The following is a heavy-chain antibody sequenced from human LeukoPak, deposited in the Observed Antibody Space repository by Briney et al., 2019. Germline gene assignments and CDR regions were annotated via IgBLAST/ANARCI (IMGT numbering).Heavy chain of an antibody. CDR2: IYYSGST. Sequence: SETLSLTCTVSGGSVSSSSYYWGWIRQPPGKGLEWIGSIYYSGSTYYNPSLKSRVTISVDTSKNQFSLKLSSVTAADTAVYYCARDLLTFYDILTGYYNVFGVGGYFDYWGQGTLVTVSS. CDR3: ARDLLTFYDILTGYYNVFGVGGYFDY. CDR1: GGSVSSSSYY. D-gene: IGHD3-9*01. J-gene: IGHJ4*02. V-gene: IGHV4-39*07.